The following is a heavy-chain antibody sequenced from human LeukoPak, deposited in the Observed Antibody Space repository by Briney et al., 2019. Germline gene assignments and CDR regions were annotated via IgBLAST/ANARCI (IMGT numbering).Heavy chain of an antibody. CDR3: ARGVAGTWGYFDF. D-gene: IGHD6-19*01. CDR2: VYPGDSDT. V-gene: IGHV5-51*01. J-gene: IGHJ4*02. CDR1: GYSFTSYW. Sequence: GESLKISCKSSGYSFTSYWIGWVRQMPRKGLEWMGSVYPGDSDTRYSQSFQGQVTISADKSISTAYLQWSSLKASDTAMYYCARGVAGTWGYFDFWDQGTLVTVSS.